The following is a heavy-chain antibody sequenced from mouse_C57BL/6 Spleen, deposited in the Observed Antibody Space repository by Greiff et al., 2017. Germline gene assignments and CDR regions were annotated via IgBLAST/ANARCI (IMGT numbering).Heavy chain of an antibody. V-gene: IGHV1-42*01. J-gene: IGHJ4*01. CDR3: ARSELSPFYYAMDY. CDR2: INPSTGGT. CDR1: GYSFTGYY. Sequence: VQLQQSGPELVKPGASVKISCKASGYSFTGYYMNWVKQSPEKSLEWIGEINPSTGGTTYNQKFKAKATLTVDKSSSTAYMQLKSLTSEDSAVYYCARSELSPFYYAMDYWGQGTSVTVSS. D-gene: IGHD3-2*02.